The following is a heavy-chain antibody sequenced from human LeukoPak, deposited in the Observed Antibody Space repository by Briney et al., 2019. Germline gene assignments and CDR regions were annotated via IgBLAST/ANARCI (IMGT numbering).Heavy chain of an antibody. CDR1: GGTFSSYA. J-gene: IGHJ4*02. V-gene: IGHV1-69*13. D-gene: IGHD4-23*01. CDR3: ARDQYEVGYLRWFHGGYFDY. Sequence: ASVKVSCKASGGTFSSYAISWVRQAPGQGLEWMGGIIPIFGTANYAQKFQGRVTITADESTSTAYMELSSLRSEDTAVYYCARDQYEVGYLRWFHGGYFDYWGQGTLVTVSS. CDR2: IIPIFGTA.